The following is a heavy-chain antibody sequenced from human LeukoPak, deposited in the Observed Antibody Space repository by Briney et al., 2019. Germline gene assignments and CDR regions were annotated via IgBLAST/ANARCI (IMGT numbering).Heavy chain of an antibody. V-gene: IGHV4-4*02. Sequence: SETLSLTCAVSSGSISSSNWWSWVRQPPGKGLQWIGEIYHSGSTNYNPSLKSRVTISLDKSKNQFSLKLSSVTAADTAVYYCARWASRTADYWGQGTLVTVSS. CDR3: ARWASRTADY. J-gene: IGHJ4*02. CDR1: SGSISSSNW. CDR2: IYHSGST.